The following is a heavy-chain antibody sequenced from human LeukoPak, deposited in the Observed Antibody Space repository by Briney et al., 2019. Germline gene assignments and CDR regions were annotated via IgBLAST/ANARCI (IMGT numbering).Heavy chain of an antibody. CDR1: GFTFSSYG. V-gene: IGHV3-30*18. CDR2: ISYDGSNK. Sequence: GGSLRLSCAASGFTFSSYGMHWVRQAPGKGLEWVAVISYDGSNKYYADSVKGRFTISRDNSKSTLYLQMNSLRAEDTAVYYCAKGFSSMAFDIWGQGTMVTVSS. J-gene: IGHJ3*02. D-gene: IGHD6-13*01. CDR3: AKGFSSMAFDI.